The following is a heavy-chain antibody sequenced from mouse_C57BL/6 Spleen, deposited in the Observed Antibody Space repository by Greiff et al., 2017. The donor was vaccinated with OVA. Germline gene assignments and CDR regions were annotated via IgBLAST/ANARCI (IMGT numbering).Heavy chain of an antibody. J-gene: IGHJ1*03. V-gene: IGHV1-85*01. CDR1: GYTFTSYD. Sequence: VQLQESGPELVKPGASVKLSCKASGYTFTSYDINWVKQRPGQGLEWIGWIYPRDGSTKYNEKFKGKATLTGDTTSSTAYMELHSLTSEDSAVYFCARRDYGSSYRWYFDVWGTGTTVTVSS. D-gene: IGHD1-1*01. CDR2: IYPRDGST. CDR3: ARRDYGSSYRWYFDV.